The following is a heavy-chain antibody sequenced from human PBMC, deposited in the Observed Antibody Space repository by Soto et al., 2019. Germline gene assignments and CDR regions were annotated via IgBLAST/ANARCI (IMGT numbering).Heavy chain of an antibody. CDR2: IIPILGIA. J-gene: IGHJ5*02. V-gene: IGHV1-69*08. Sequence: QVQLVQSGAEVKKPGSSVKVSCKASGGTFSSYTISWVRQAPGQGLEWMGRIIPILGIANYAQKFQGRVTITADKSTSTAYMELSSLRSEDTAGYYCARDQNDYYGSGSSNNWFDPWGQGTLVTVSS. D-gene: IGHD3-10*01. CDR3: ARDQNDYYGSGSSNNWFDP. CDR1: GGTFSSYT.